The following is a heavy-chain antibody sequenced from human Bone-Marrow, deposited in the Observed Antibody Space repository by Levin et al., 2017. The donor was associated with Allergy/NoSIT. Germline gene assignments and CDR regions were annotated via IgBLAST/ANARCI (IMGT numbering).Heavy chain of an antibody. Sequence: SGGSLRLSCVGSGFTFDEHGMSWVRQPPGKGLEWVSGITRNGDRAGYADSVKGRFTISRDNAKNSLYLQMNSLTADDTALYYCARGGPDEFGGQGTLVTVSS. V-gene: IGHV3-20*04. D-gene: IGHD1-14*01. CDR1: GFTFDEHG. CDR3: ARGGPDEF. CDR2: ITRNGDRA. J-gene: IGHJ4*02.